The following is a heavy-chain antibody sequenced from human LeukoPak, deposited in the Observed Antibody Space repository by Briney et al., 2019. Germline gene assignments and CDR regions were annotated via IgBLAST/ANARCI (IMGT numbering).Heavy chain of an antibody. D-gene: IGHD3-9*01. V-gene: IGHV3-74*01. J-gene: IGHJ6*03. Sequence: QTGGSLRLSCAASGFTFSSYSMNWVRQAPGKGLVWVSHINNDGSSTTYADSVEGRFTISRDNAKNTLYLQMNSLRAEDTAVYYCAKGHVLRYFDWPDCMDVWGKGTTVTISS. CDR1: GFTFSSYS. CDR3: AKGHVLRYFDWPDCMDV. CDR2: INNDGSST.